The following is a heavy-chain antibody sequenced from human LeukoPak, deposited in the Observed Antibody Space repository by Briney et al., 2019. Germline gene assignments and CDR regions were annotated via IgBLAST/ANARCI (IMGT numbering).Heavy chain of an antibody. CDR2: ISGDGGST. V-gene: IGHV3-64D*06. CDR3: VKSGAAGNYYGMDV. J-gene: IGHJ6*04. Sequence: GGSLRLSCSASGFIFSSYAMHWVRQAPGKGLEYVSAISGDGGSTYYADSVKGRFTISRDDSKNTLYLQMSSQRTEDTAVYYCVKSGAAGNYYGMDVWGKGTTVTDSS. D-gene: IGHD6-13*01. CDR1: GFIFSSYA.